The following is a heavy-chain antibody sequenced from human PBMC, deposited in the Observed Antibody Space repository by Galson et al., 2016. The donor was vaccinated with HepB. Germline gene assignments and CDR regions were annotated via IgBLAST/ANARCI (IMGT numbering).Heavy chain of an antibody. Sequence: SETLSLTCTVSGGSISSSNWWSWVRQPPGKGLEWIGEIYHSGSTNNNPSLKSRVTISVDKPKNQFSLKLYSVTAADTAVYYCARVPGAKIAVAGTDSWGQGTLVTVSS. D-gene: IGHD6-19*01. CDR2: IYHSGST. CDR3: ARVPGAKIAVAGTDS. CDR1: GGSISSSNW. J-gene: IGHJ4*02. V-gene: IGHV4-4*02.